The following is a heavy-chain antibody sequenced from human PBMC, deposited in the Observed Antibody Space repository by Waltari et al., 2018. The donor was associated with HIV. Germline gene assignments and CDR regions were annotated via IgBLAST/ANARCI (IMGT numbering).Heavy chain of an antibody. Sequence: QVQLQQWGAGLLKPSETLSLTCAVYGGSFSGYYWSWIRQPPGKGLEWIGEINHSGSTNYNPSLKSRVTISVDTSKNQFSLKLSSVTAADTAVYYCASDLMVRGVHDAFDIWGQGTMVTVSS. J-gene: IGHJ3*02. CDR1: GGSFSGYY. V-gene: IGHV4-34*01. CDR2: INHSGST. D-gene: IGHD3-10*01. CDR3: ASDLMVRGVHDAFDI.